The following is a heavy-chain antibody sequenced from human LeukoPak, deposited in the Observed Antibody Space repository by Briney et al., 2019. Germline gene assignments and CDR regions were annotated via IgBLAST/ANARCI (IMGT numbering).Heavy chain of an antibody. D-gene: IGHD2-2*01. CDR2: INPSGGST. CDR3: ARTRRGYCGSTSCSNWFDP. V-gene: IGHV1-46*01. Sequence: ASVKVSCKASGYTFTSYYMHWVRQAPGQGLEWMGIINPSGGSTSYAQKFQGRVTMTRDTSTSTVYMELSSLRSEDTAVYYCARTRRGYCGSTSCSNWFDPWGQGTLVTVSS. CDR1: GYTFTSYY. J-gene: IGHJ5*02.